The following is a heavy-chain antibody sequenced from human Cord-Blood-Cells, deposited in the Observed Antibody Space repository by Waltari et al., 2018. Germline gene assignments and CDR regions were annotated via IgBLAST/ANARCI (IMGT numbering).Heavy chain of an antibody. Sequence: QVQLQESGPGLVKPSETLSLTCTVSGGSISSYYWSWIRQPPGKGLEWIGYIYYSGSPNYNPPLKSRGTISVDPSKNQFPLKLSSVTAADTAVYYCARQRECSGGSFYGWWFDPWGQGTLVTVSS. J-gene: IGHJ5*02. CDR1: GGSISSYY. CDR2: IYYSGSP. D-gene: IGHD2-15*01. V-gene: IGHV4-59*08. CDR3: ARQRECSGGSFYGWWFDP.